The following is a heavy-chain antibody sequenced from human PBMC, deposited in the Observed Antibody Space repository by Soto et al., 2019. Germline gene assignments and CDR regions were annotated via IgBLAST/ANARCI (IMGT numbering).Heavy chain of an antibody. V-gene: IGHV1-2*02. CDR1: GYTFTGYY. CDR2: INPNSGGT. D-gene: IGHD2-2*02. Sequence: ASVKVSCKASGYTFTGYYMHWVRQAPGQGLEWMGWINPNSGGTNYAQKFQGRVTMTRDTSISTAYMELSRLRSDDTAVYYCARVLSRTSCYTCGMEVWGQGTKVTVSS. J-gene: IGHJ6*02. CDR3: ARVLSRTSCYTCGMEV.